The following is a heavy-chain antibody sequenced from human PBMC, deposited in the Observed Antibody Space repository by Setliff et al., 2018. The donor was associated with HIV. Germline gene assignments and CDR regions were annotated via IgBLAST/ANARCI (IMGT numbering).Heavy chain of an antibody. D-gene: IGHD6-13*01. J-gene: IGHJ5*02. CDR2: ISSSSSTI. V-gene: IGHV3-48*01. CDR1: GFTFSSYS. Sequence: GSLRLSCAASGFTFSSYSMNWVRQAPGKGLEWVSYISSSSSTIYYADSVKGRFTISRDNAKNSLYLQMNSLRAEDTAVYYCARGSRAAAGVNWFDPWGQGTLVTVSS. CDR3: ARGSRAAAGVNWFDP.